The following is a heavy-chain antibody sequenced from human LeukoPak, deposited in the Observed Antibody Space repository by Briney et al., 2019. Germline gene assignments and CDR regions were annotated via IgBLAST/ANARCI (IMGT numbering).Heavy chain of an antibody. D-gene: IGHD6-13*01. CDR1: GGSISSYY. J-gene: IGHJ6*02. CDR2: TYYSGST. CDR3: ARVGQQLVSYYYYGMDV. V-gene: IGHV4-59*01. Sequence: SETLSLTCTVSGGSISSYYWSWIRQPPGKGLEWIGYTYYSGSTNYNPSLKSRVTISVDTSKNQFSLKLSSVTAADTAVYYCARVGQQLVSYYYYGMDVWGQGTTVTVSS.